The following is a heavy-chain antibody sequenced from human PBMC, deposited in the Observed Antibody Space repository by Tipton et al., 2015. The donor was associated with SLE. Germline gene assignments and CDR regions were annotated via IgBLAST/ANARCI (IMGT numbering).Heavy chain of an antibody. D-gene: IGHD6-13*01. J-gene: IGHJ4*02. CDR2: ISGSGGST. CDR3: AKGPAAGTPIDY. V-gene: IGHV3-23*01. Sequence: SLRLSCAASGFTFSSYAMSWVRQAPGKGLEWVSAISGSGGSTYYADSVKGRFTISRDNSKNTLYLQMNGLRAEDTAVYYCAKGPAAGTPIDYWGQGTLVTVSS. CDR1: GFTFSSYA.